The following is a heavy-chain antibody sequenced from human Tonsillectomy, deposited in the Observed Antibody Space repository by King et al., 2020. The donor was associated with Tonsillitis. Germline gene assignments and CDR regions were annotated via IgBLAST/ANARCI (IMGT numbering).Heavy chain of an antibody. CDR2: IYSGGST. CDR3: ARGPRELWLEGHFDY. D-gene: IGHD5-18*01. Sequence: VQLVESGGGLIQPGGSLRLSCAASGFTVSSNYMSWVRQAPGKGLEWVSVIYSGGSTYYADSVKGRFTISRDNSKNTLYLQMNSLRAEDTAVYYCARGPRELWLEGHFDYWGQGTLVTVSS. CDR1: GFTVSSNY. J-gene: IGHJ4*02. V-gene: IGHV3-53*01.